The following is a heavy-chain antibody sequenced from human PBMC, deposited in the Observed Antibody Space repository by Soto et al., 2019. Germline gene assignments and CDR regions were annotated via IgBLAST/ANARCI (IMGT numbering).Heavy chain of an antibody. D-gene: IGHD2-21*02. Sequence: PGGSLRLSCAASGFPFSSNSMNWARQAPGKGLEWISYITSSSSTIYYADSVKGRFTISRDNAKNSVYLQMNSLRDEDTAVYYCARGGVGTAYFEYWGQGALVTVS. CDR2: ITSSSSTI. CDR3: ARGGVGTAYFEY. J-gene: IGHJ4*02. CDR1: GFPFSSNS. V-gene: IGHV3-48*02.